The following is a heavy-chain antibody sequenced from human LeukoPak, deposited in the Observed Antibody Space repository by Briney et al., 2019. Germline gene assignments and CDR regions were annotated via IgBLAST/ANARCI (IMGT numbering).Heavy chain of an antibody. J-gene: IGHJ4*02. CDR2: IQYGGRT. Sequence: SETLSLTCTVSGGSINNYYWSWIRQPLGKGLEWIGYIQYGGRTYYSPSLKSRVTISMDLSKIQFSLKMSSVTAADTAVYYCARDFFGDFDHWGQGILVTVSS. V-gene: IGHV4-59*01. D-gene: IGHD2/OR15-2a*01. CDR3: ARDFFGDFDH. CDR1: GGSINNYY.